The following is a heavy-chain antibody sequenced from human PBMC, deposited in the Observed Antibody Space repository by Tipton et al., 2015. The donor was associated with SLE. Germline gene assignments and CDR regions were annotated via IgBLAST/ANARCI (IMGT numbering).Heavy chain of an antibody. J-gene: IGHJ1*01. CDR1: GFTFSDYW. V-gene: IGHV3-74*01. Sequence: GSLRLSCAASGFTFSDYWMHWVRQDPGKGLVWVSRIDNDGISTNYADSVKGRFTISRDNAKNPLYLQMDSLRAEDTAIYYCARVRGCSGGSCSREYFLDGGQGTLVTVSS. D-gene: IGHD2-15*01. CDR3: ARVRGCSGGSCSREYFLD. CDR2: IDNDGIST.